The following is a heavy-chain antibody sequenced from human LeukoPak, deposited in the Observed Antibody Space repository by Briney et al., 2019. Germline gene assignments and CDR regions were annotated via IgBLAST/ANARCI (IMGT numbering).Heavy chain of an antibody. D-gene: IGHD1-26*01. CDR1: GFTFSSYW. CDR3: ARDLGAIFYYYGMDV. J-gene: IGHJ6*02. Sequence: QSGGSLRLSCAASGFTFSSYWMRWVRQAPGKGLEWVANIKQDGSEKYYVDSVKGRFTISRDNAKNSLYLQMNSLRAEDTAVYYCARDLGAIFYYYGMDVWGQGTTVTVSS. CDR2: IKQDGSEK. V-gene: IGHV3-7*01.